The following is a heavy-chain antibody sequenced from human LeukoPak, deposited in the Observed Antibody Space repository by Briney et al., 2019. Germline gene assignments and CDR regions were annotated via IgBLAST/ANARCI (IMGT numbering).Heavy chain of an antibody. D-gene: IGHD3-22*01. J-gene: IGHJ3*02. V-gene: IGHV4-59*08. Sequence: SETLSLTCTVSGGSISSYYWSWIRQPPGKGLDWIGYIYYSGSTNYNTSLKSRVTISIDTSKNQFSLKLSSVTAEDTAVYYCAETYYYDMGHSNVAFDIWGQGTMVTVSS. CDR2: IYYSGST. CDR3: AETYYYDMGHSNVAFDI. CDR1: GGSISSYY.